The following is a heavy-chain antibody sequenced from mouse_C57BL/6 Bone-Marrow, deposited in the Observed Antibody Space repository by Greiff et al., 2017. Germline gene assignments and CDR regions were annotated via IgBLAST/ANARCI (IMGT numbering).Heavy chain of an antibody. CDR2: INPNNGGT. D-gene: IGHD1-1*01. Sequence: EVQLQQSGPELVKPGASVKISCKASGYTFTDYYMNWVKQSHGKSLEWIGDINPNNGGTSYNQKFKGKATLTVDKSSSTAYMELRSLTSEASAVYYCARHYGSTFFDYWGQGTTLTVSS. J-gene: IGHJ2*01. CDR3: ARHYGSTFFDY. CDR1: GYTFTDYY. V-gene: IGHV1-26*01.